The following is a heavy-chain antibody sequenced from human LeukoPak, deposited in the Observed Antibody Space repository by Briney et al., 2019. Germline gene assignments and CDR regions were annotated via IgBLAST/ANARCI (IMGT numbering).Heavy chain of an antibody. D-gene: IGHD3-22*01. CDR1: GFTFSNYW. J-gene: IGHJ4*02. Sequence: GGSLRLSCAASGFTFSNYWMHWVRQAPGKVLVWVSRINSDARSTSYADSVKGRFTISRDNAKNSLYLQMNSLRAEDTAVYYCARGGYYYDSSVDYWGQGTLVTVSS. CDR2: INSDARST. V-gene: IGHV3-74*01. CDR3: ARGGYYYDSSVDY.